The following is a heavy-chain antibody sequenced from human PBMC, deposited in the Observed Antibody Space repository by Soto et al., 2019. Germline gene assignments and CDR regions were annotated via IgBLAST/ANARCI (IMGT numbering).Heavy chain of an antibody. CDR3: ATEMGATQGHFDN. CDR2: LSNTGRRT. V-gene: IGHV3-23*01. D-gene: IGHD1-26*01. J-gene: IGHJ4*02. Sequence: PGGSLRLSCVVSVFPFGANAMSWVRQAPGKGLEWVSGLSNTGRRTSYADSVKGRFNISRDNSENTVYLQMNSLRVEDTAVYYCATEMGATQGHFDNWGQGTLLTVSS. CDR1: VFPFGANA.